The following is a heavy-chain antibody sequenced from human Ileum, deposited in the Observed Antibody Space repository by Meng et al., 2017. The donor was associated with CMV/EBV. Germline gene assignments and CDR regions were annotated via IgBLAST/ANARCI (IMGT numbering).Heavy chain of an antibody. V-gene: IGHV3-15*01. D-gene: IGHD2-2*01. CDR2: IKSKKDGATI. CDR3: AADTPEVPAQIDY. Sequence: GESLKISCTASGFTFKNAWMSWVRQAPGKGLEGVGRIKSKKDGATIDYAAFVEGRFTISRDDSKNTLVLQMNSLKIEDTALFYCAADTPEVPAQIDYWGQGTLVTVSS. CDR1: GFTFKNAW. J-gene: IGHJ4*02.